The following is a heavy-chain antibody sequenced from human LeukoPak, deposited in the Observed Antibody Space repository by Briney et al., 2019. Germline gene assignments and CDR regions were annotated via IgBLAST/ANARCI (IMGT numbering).Heavy chain of an antibody. V-gene: IGHV3-23*01. CDR1: GFTFSSYA. D-gene: IGHD1-26*01. CDR2: ISGSGGST. J-gene: IGHJ4*02. Sequence: GRSLRLSCAASGFTFSSYAMHWVRQAPGKGLEWVSAISGSGGSTYYADSVKGRFTISRDNSKNTLYLQMNSLRAEDTAVYYCAKEMVGALSLDYWGQGTLVTVSS. CDR3: AKEMVGALSLDY.